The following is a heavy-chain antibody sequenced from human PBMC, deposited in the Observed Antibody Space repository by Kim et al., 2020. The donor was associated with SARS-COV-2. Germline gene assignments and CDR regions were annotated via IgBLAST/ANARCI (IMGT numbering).Heavy chain of an antibody. D-gene: IGHD3-10*02. J-gene: IGHJ1*01. CDR2: LGPGGAGK. CDR1: GFTFNDYW. V-gene: IGHV3-7*01. Sequence: GGSLRLSCAASGFTFNDYWMTWVRQAPGKGLEWVASLGPGGAGKFYVDSVRGRFTITRDTAKNSFSLQMNSLRVEDTAVYFCARSLAQSESHLFVVTFHHWGHGTLCSVSS. CDR3: ARSLAQSESHLFVVTFHH.